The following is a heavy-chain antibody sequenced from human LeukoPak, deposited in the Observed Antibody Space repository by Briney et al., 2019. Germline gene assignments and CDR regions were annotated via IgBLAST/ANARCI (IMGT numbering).Heavy chain of an antibody. CDR2: ISGSGGST. V-gene: IGHV3-23*01. CDR1: GFTFSSYA. Sequence: GGSLRLSCAAPGFTFSSYAMSWVRQAPGKGLEWVSAISGSGGSTYYADSVKGRFTISRDNSKNTLYLQMNSLRAEDTAVYYCAKSRDSSGYYFGLYYWGQGTLVTVSS. D-gene: IGHD3-22*01. J-gene: IGHJ4*02. CDR3: AKSRDSSGYYFGLYY.